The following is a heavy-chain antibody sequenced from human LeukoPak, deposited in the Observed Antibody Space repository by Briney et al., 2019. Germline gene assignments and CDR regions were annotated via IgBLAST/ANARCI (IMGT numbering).Heavy chain of an antibody. V-gene: IGHV1-2*02. CDR3: ARDLGSHSSSWYSDWFDP. CDR1: GYTFTGHY. Sequence: GASVTVSCKASGYTFTGHYMHWVRQAPGQGLEWMGWINPNSGGTNYAQKFQGRVTMTRDTSISTAYMELSRLRSDDTAVYYCARDLGSHSSSWYSDWFDPWGQGTLVTVSS. CDR2: INPNSGGT. J-gene: IGHJ5*02. D-gene: IGHD6-13*01.